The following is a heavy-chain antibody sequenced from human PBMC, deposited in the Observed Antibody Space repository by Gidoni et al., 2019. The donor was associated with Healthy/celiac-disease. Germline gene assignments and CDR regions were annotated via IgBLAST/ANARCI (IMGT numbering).Heavy chain of an antibody. CDR2: ISSSSSYT. CDR1: GFTFSDYY. Sequence: QVQLVESGGGLVKPGGSLRLSCAASGFTFSDYYMSWIRQAPGKGLEWASYISSSSSYTNYADSVKGRFTISRDNAKNSLYLQMNSLRAEDTAVYYCARAVTRYSVFDYWGQGTLVTVSS. V-gene: IGHV3-11*06. J-gene: IGHJ4*02. CDR3: ARAVTRYSVFDY. D-gene: IGHD1-20*01.